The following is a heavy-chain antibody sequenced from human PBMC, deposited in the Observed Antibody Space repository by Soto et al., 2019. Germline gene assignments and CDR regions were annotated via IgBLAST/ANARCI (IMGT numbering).Heavy chain of an antibody. D-gene: IGHD6-19*01. V-gene: IGHV4-59*08. CDR3: ARHVSSGWFFDY. CDR1: GGSISSYY. Sequence: SETLSLTCTVSGGSISSYYWSWIRQPPGKGLEWIGYIYYSGSTNYNPSLKSRVTISVDTSKNQFSLKLSSVTAADTAVYYCARHVSSGWFFDYWGQGTLVTVSS. CDR2: IYYSGST. J-gene: IGHJ4*02.